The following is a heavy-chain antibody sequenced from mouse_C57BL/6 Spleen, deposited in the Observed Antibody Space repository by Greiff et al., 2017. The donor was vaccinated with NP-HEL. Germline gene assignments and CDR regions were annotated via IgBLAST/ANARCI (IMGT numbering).Heavy chain of an antibody. CDR1: GYTFTDYE. Sequence: VQLQQSGAELVRPGASVTLSCKASGYTFTDYEMHWVKQTPVHGLEWIGAIDPETGGTAYNQKFKGKAILTADKSSSTAYMELRSLTSEDSAGYYCTRKVYYYDYWGQGTTLTVSS. D-gene: IGHD1-1*01. CDR2: IDPETGGT. V-gene: IGHV1-15*01. J-gene: IGHJ2*01. CDR3: TRKVYYYDY.